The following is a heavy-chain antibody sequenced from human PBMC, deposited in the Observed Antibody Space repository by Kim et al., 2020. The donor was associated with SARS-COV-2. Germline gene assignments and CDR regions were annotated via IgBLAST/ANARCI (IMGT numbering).Heavy chain of an antibody. J-gene: IGHJ4*02. V-gene: IGHV4-59*01. CDR2: GYYTGTT. CDR3: ARRPMTGYYDY. Sequence: SETLSLTCTVSGDSIRSYYWSWIRRPPGKRLEWIGYGYYTGTTNYNPSLESRVTISVDTSKNQISLKLSSVTATDTAVYYCARRPMTGYYDYWGPGTLVTVSS. CDR1: GDSIRSYY. D-gene: IGHD3-9*01.